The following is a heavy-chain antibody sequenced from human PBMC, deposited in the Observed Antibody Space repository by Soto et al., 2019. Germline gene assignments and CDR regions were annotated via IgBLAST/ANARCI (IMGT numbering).Heavy chain of an antibody. CDR3: ARLRGLVDY. D-gene: IGHD3-9*01. J-gene: IGHJ4*02. CDR1: GGSISSSNFY. CDR2: VYYSGNT. Sequence: QLQLQESGPGLVKPSETLSLTCTVSGGSISSSNFYWGWIRQPPGKGLEWIGNVYYSGNTYFNPSLKSRVTISVDPSKNHFSLKLSSVTAADTAVYYCARLRGLVDYWGQGTLVTVSS. V-gene: IGHV4-39*02.